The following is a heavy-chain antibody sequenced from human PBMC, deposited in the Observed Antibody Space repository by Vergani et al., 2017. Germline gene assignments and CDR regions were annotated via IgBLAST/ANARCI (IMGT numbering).Heavy chain of an antibody. J-gene: IGHJ2*01. CDR2: ISSSSSYI. D-gene: IGHD2-2*01. CDR1: GFTFDTYT. CDR3: ARVQSYCSSTSCYYWYFDL. V-gene: IGHV3-21*02. Sequence: EVQLLESGGGLVQPGGSRRLSCAGAGFTFDTYTMAYVRQAPGKGLEWVASISSSSSYIYYADSVKGRFTISRDNAKNSLYLQMNSLRAEDTAVYYCARVQSYCSSTSCYYWYFDLWGRGTLVTVSS.